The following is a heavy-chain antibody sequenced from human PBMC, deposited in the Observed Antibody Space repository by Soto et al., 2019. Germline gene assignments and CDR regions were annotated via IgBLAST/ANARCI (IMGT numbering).Heavy chain of an antibody. CDR1: GYTFTSYD. J-gene: IGHJ6*03. CDR2: MNPNSGNT. Sequence: ASVKVSCKASGYTFTSYDINWLRQATGQGLEWMGWMNPNSGNTGYAQKFQGRVTMTRNTSISTAYMELSSLRSEDTAVYYCARGEGYGDQYYYYMDVWGKGTTVTVSS. V-gene: IGHV1-8*01. CDR3: ARGEGYGDQYYYYMDV. D-gene: IGHD4-17*01.